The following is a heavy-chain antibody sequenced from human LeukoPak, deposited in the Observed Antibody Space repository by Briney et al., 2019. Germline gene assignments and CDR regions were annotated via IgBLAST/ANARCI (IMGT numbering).Heavy chain of an antibody. CDR2: IIPIFGTA. CDR3: ARGQKNEFLPYYYYYMDV. J-gene: IGHJ6*03. Sequence: SVKVSCKASGGTFSSYAISWVRQAPGQGLEWMGGIIPIFGTANYAQKFQGRVTITTDESTSTAYMELSSLRSEDTAVYYCARGQKNEFLPYYYYYMDVWGKGTTVTVSS. CDR1: GGTFSSYA. V-gene: IGHV1-69*05. D-gene: IGHD3-3*01.